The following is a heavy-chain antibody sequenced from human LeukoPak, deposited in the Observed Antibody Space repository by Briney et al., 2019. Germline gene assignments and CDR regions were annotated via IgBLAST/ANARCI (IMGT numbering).Heavy chain of an antibody. CDR2: ISGSGGST. Sequence: PGGSLRLSCAASGFTFSSYAMSWVRQAPGKGLEWVSAISGSGGSTYYADSVKGRFTISRDNAKNSLYLQMNSLRAEDTAVYYCARWASYGRSGDYWGQGTLVTVSS. CDR1: GFTFSSYA. D-gene: IGHD5-18*01. J-gene: IGHJ4*02. CDR3: ARWASYGRSGDY. V-gene: IGHV3-23*01.